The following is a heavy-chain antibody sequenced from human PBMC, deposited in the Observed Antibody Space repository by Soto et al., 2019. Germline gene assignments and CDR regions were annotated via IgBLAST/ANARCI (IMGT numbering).Heavy chain of an antibody. V-gene: IGHV3-64*01. D-gene: IGHD3-22*01. J-gene: IGHJ4*02. CDR2: ISSNGGST. CDR1: GFTFSSYA. CDR3: ARRNPYYDSSGYLDY. Sequence: EVQLVESGGGLVQPGGSLRLSCAASGFTFSSYAMHWVRQAPGKGLEYVSAISSNGGSTYYANSVKGRFTISRDNSKNTLYLQTGSLRAEDMAVYYCARRNPYYDSSGYLDYWGQGTLVTVSS.